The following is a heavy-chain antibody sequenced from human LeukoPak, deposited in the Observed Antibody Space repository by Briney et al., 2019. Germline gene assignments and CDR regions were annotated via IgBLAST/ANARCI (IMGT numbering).Heavy chain of an antibody. V-gene: IGHV4-34*01. D-gene: IGHD2-15*01. CDR1: GGSFSGYY. Sequence: SETLSLTCAVYGGSFSGYYWSWIRQPPGKGLEWIGEINHSGSTNYNPSLKSRITVSADTSKNQFSLKLASVTAADTAVYYCVGEVEPATTPYWGQGTLVTVSS. CDR2: INHSGST. J-gene: IGHJ4*01. CDR3: VGEVEPATTPY.